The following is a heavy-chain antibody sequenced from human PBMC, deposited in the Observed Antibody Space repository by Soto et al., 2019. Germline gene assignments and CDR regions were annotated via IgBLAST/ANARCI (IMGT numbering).Heavy chain of an antibody. V-gene: IGHV1-69*01. J-gene: IGHJ4*02. CDR2: IIPIFGTA. D-gene: IGHD2-2*01. Sequence: QVQLVQSGAEVKKPGSSVKVSCKASGGTFSSYAISWVRQAPGQGLEWMGGIIPIFGTANYAQKFQGRVTITADESTSTAYMELSSLRSEDTAVYYCARDGGYCSSTSCYALDYWGQGTLVTVPS. CDR3: ARDGGYCSSTSCYALDY. CDR1: GGTFSSYA.